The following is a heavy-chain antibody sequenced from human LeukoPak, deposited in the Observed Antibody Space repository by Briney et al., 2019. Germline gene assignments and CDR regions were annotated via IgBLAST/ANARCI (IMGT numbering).Heavy chain of an antibody. V-gene: IGHV3-7*01. CDR2: IKKDGGGK. J-gene: IGHJ4*02. CDR1: GFTFSSHW. CDR3: ARALSAIAEYTPGRGIDY. Sequence: GGSLRLSCAASGFTFSSHWMSWVRQAPGKGLEWVADIKKDGGGKCYVDSVKGRVTISRDNAKTSLYLQMNSLRAEDTAVYYCARALSAIAEYTPGRGIDYWGPGTLGTVSP. D-gene: IGHD1-26*01.